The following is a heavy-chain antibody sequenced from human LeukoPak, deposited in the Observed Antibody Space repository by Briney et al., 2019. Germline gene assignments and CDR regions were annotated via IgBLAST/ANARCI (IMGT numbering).Heavy chain of an antibody. J-gene: IGHJ4*02. CDR2: IVPVLGFT. CDR3: ATEIGGGPYYFDY. D-gene: IGHD2/OR15-2a*01. V-gene: IGHV1-69*04. CDR1: GGTFGNYA. Sequence: ASVKVSCKASGGTFGNYAITWVRQAPGQGLEWMGRIVPVLGFTNYPQSFQGSVTITADKSTTTAYMELISLTSEDTAVYYCATEIGGGPYYFDYWGQGTLVTVSS.